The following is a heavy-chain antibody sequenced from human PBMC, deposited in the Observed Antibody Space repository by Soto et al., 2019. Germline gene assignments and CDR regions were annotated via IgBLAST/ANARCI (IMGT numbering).Heavy chain of an antibody. J-gene: IGHJ5*02. D-gene: IGHD1-26*01. CDR3: ARHSSPYSYSDWFDP. V-gene: IGHV4-39*01. CDR1: GGSVSSPGFH. CDR2: ISYSETT. Sequence: QLQLHASGPRLVKPSETLSLTCTVSGGSVSSPGFHWGWIRQPPGKGLQWVGTISYSETTYSNPSLNRRVTIAVDTSKNQFSLKLSSVTAADTAVYYCARHSSPYSYSDWFDPWGQGTLVTVSS.